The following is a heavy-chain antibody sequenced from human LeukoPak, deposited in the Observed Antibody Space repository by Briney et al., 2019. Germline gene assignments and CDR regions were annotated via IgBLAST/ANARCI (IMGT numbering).Heavy chain of an antibody. CDR1: GYTFTSYG. D-gene: IGHD3-3*01. CDR2: ISAYNGNT. Sequence: SVKVSCKASGYTFTSYGISWVRQAPGQGLEWMGWISAYNGNTNYAQKLQGRVTMITETSTSTAYMELRSMRSDDTAVYYCARTTIFGVVIPFDYWGQGTLVTVSS. J-gene: IGHJ4*02. CDR3: ARTTIFGVVIPFDY. V-gene: IGHV1-18*01.